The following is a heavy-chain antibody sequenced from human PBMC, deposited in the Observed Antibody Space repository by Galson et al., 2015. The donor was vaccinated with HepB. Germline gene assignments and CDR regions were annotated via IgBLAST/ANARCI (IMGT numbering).Heavy chain of an antibody. CDR2: IYTSGST. J-gene: IGHJ5*02. CDR3: ARVAYREYSYASLLGWFDP. D-gene: IGHD5-18*01. Sequence: TLSLTCTVSGGSISSGSYYWSWIRQPAGKGLQWIGRIYTSGSTNYNPSLKSRVAMSVDTSKNQFSLKLSSVTAADTAVYYCARVAYREYSYASLLGWFDPWGQGTLVTVSS. CDR1: GGSISSGSYY. V-gene: IGHV4-61*02.